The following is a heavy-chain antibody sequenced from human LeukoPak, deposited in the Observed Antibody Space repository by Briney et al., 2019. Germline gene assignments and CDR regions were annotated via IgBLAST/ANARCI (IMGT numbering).Heavy chain of an antibody. D-gene: IGHD1-26*01. V-gene: IGHV3-7*01. J-gene: IGHJ4*02. CDR2: IKQDGSEI. CDR3: ARDKIVGATHFDY. CDR1: GFTFSSYW. Sequence: GGSLRLSCAASGFTFSSYWMSWFRQAPGKGLEWVANIKQDGSEIYYVDSVKGRFTISRDNAKNSLYLQMNSLRAEDTAVYYCARDKIVGATHFDYWGQGTLVTVSS.